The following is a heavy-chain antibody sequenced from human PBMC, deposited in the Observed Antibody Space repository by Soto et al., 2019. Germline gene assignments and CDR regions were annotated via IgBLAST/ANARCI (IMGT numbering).Heavy chain of an antibody. D-gene: IGHD2-15*01. Sequence: QVHLQESGPGLVRPSQTLSLTCTVSGGSITSGGSFWSWIRQHPGKGPEWIAFIGYSGATSYNPSLASRVTISADTYKGQFSLNLRSVTAADTAVYYCARGGASSKWFAPWGQGTLVTVSS. CDR1: GGSITSGGSF. V-gene: IGHV4-31*03. CDR3: ARGGASSKWFAP. J-gene: IGHJ5*02. CDR2: IGYSGAT.